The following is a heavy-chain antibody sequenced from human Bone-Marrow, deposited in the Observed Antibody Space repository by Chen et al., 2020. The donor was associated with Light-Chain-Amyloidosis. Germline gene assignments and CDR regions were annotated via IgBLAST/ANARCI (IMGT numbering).Heavy chain of an antibody. CDR2: ISSNSGSI. J-gene: IGHJ6*03. D-gene: IGHD1-1*01. CDR1: GFTFNDYA. CDR3: VKSLIPSRYLYHYYMDV. V-gene: IGHV3-9*01. Sequence: EVQLVESVGGLVQPGRSLRLSCAASGFTFNDYAMYWVRQGPGKGLEWVSGISSNSGSIGYADSVKGRFSISRDNAKNYLHLQMNSLRPEDTALYYCVKSLIPSRYLYHYYMDVWGKGTTVIVSS.